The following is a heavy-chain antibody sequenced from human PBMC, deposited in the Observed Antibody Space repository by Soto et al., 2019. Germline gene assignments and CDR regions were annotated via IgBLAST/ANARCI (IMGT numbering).Heavy chain of an antibody. CDR3: AGGPRGYSGYDRGANWFDP. D-gene: IGHD5-12*01. CDR1: GGTFSSYA. Sequence: QVQLVQSGAEVKKPGSSVKVSCKASGGTFSSYAISWVRQAPGQGLEWMGGIIPIFGTANYAQKFQGRVTITADESTSTAYMELSSLRSEDTAVYYCAGGPRGYSGYDRGANWFDPWGQGTLVTVSS. CDR2: IIPIFGTA. J-gene: IGHJ5*02. V-gene: IGHV1-69*12.